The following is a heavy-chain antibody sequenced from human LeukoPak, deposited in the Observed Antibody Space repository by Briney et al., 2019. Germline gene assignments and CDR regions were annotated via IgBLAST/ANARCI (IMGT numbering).Heavy chain of an antibody. Sequence: SETLSLTCTVYGGSISSSSYYWGWIRQPPGKGLEWIGYIYYSGSTNYNPSLKSRVTISVDTSKNQFSLKLSSVTAADTAVYYCARARYFDWLYFDYWGQGTLVTVSS. V-gene: IGHV4-61*05. J-gene: IGHJ4*02. CDR3: ARARYFDWLYFDY. D-gene: IGHD3-9*01. CDR1: GGSISSSSYY. CDR2: IYYSGST.